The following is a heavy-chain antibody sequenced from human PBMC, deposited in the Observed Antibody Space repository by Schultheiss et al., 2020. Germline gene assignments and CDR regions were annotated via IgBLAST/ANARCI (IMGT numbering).Heavy chain of an antibody. CDR3: ARLKLLWRNWFDP. D-gene: IGHD2-2*01. V-gene: IGHV1-8*01. J-gene: IGHJ5*02. CDR2: MNPNSGNT. CDR1: GYTFTSYD. Sequence: ASVKVSCKASGYTFTSYDINWVRQATGQGLERMGWMNPNSGNTGYAQKFQGRVTMTRNTSISTAYMELSSLRSEDTAVYYCARLKLLWRNWFDPWGQGTLVTVSS.